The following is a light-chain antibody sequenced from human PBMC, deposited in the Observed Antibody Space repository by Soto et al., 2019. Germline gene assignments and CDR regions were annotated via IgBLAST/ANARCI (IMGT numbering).Light chain of an antibody. CDR2: SNN. Sequence: QSVLTQPPSASGTPGQRVTISCSGSSSNIGTYTVNWYQQDPGTAPKLLIYSNNQRPSGVADRFSGCKSGTSASLAISGLLSEDEADYYCAAWDASLNGVIFGGGTKVTVL. CDR3: AAWDASLNGVI. CDR1: SSNIGTYT. V-gene: IGLV1-44*01. J-gene: IGLJ2*01.